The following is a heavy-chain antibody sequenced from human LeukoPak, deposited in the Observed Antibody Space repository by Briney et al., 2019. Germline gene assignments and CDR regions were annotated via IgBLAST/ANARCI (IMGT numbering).Heavy chain of an antibody. CDR1: GGSFRGYY. V-gene: IGHV4-34*01. J-gene: IGHJ3*02. CDR2: INHSGST. CDR3: ARGAPDAFDI. Sequence: SETLSLTCAVYGGSFRGYYWSWIRQPPWKGLEWIGEINHSGSTNYNPSLKSRVTISLDTSKNQFSLKLRSVTAADTAVYYCARGAPDAFDIWGQGTMVTVSS.